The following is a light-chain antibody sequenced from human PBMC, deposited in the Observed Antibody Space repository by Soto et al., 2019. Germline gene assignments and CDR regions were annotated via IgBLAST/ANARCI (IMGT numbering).Light chain of an antibody. Sequence: QSVLTQPPSASGSPGQSVTISCTGTSSDVGGYNYVSWYQQHPGKAPKLMIYEVSKRPSGVPDRFSGSKSGNTASLTVSGLQPEDEADYYCSSYAGSYTYVVFGGGTKLTVL. V-gene: IGLV2-8*01. CDR2: EVS. J-gene: IGLJ2*01. CDR1: SSDVGGYNY. CDR3: SSYAGSYTYVV.